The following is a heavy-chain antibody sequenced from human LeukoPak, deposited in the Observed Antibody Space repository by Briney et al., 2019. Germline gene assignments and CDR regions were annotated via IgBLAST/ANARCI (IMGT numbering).Heavy chain of an antibody. CDR3: ARGRSITINRGVAISDGFDI. Sequence: GGSLRLSCAASGFTVSSNYMSWVRQAPEKGLEWVSVIYSGGGTKYADSVKGIFTISRDSSKNTLYLQMNSLRAEDTAVYYCARGRSITINRGVAISDGFDIWGQGTMVTVSS. CDR2: IYSGGGT. D-gene: IGHD3-10*01. V-gene: IGHV3-66*01. J-gene: IGHJ3*02. CDR1: GFTVSSNY.